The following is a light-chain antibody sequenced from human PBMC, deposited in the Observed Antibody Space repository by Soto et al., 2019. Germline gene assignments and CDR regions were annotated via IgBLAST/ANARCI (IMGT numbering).Light chain of an antibody. J-gene: IGLJ2*01. CDR2: LERSGSY. CDR1: SGHSSYT. CDR3: ETWDSNTFVV. Sequence: QPVLTQSSSASASLGSSVKLTCTLSSGHSSYTIAWHHQQPGKAPRYLMKLERSGSYNKGSGVPDRFSGSSSGADRYLTISNLQSEDEADYYCETWDSNTFVVFGGRTKLTVL. V-gene: IGLV4-60*03.